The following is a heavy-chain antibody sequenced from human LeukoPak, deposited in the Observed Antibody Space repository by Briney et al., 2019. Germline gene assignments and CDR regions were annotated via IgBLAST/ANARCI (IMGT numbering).Heavy chain of an antibody. J-gene: IGHJ4*02. Sequence: GGSLRLSCAASGFIFSNYAMHWVRQAPGKGLEWVAVMSYDGNNKYYVDSVKGRFTISRDNSKNTLYLQMNSLRAEDTAVYYCARPGRYYDSSGYGHYWGQGTLVTVSS. D-gene: IGHD3-22*01. CDR2: MSYDGNNK. CDR1: GFIFSNYA. V-gene: IGHV3-30-3*01. CDR3: ARPGRYYDSSGYGHY.